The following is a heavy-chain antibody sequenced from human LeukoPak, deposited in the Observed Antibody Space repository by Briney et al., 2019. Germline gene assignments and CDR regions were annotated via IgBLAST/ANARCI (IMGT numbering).Heavy chain of an antibody. V-gene: IGHV1-8*01. CDR3: ARVYDFWSGPYYYGMDV. CDR1: GYTFTSYD. D-gene: IGHD3-3*01. J-gene: IGHJ6*02. CDR2: MNPNSGNT. Sequence: ASVKVSCKASGYTFTSYDINWVRQATGQGLEWMGWMNPNSGNTGYAQKFQGRVTMTRNTSISTAYMELSSLRSEDTAVYYCARVYDFWSGPYYYGMDVWGQGTTVTVSS.